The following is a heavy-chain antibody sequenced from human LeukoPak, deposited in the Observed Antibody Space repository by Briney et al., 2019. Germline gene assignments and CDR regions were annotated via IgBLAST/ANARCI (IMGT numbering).Heavy chain of an antibody. J-gene: IGHJ4*02. CDR1: GFTFSSYS. D-gene: IGHD1-26*01. V-gene: IGHV3-48*01. Sequence: PGGSLRLSCVVSGFTFSSYSMNWVRQAPGKGLEWVSYISSSSSTIYYADSVKGRFTISRDNAKNSLYLQMNSLRAEDTAVYYCARGPRGVVGVPSNWGQGTLVTVSS. CDR2: ISSSSSTI. CDR3: ARGPRGVVGVPSN.